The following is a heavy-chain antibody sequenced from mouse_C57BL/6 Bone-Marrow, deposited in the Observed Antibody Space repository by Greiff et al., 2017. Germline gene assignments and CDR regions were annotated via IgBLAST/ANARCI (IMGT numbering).Heavy chain of an antibody. D-gene: IGHD1-1*01. V-gene: IGHV1-55*01. Sequence: VQLQQPGAELVKPGASVKMSCKASGYTFTSYWITWVKQRPGQGLEWIGDIYPGSGSTNYNEKFTSKATLTVNPSSSTAYMQLSSLTSEDSAVYYCARWGTTVDYDAMDYWGRGTSVTVSS. CDR3: ARWGTTVDYDAMDY. CDR1: GYTFTSYW. CDR2: IYPGSGST. J-gene: IGHJ4*01.